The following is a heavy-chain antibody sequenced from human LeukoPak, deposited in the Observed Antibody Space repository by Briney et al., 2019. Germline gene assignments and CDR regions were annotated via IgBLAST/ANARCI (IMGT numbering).Heavy chain of an antibody. J-gene: IGHJ4*02. V-gene: IGHV3-49*04. CDR2: IRSKAYGGTT. CDR3: TRDEPIKIFGVVNYFDY. D-gene: IGHD3-3*01. Sequence: PGGSLRLSCTASGFTFGDYAMSWVRQAPGKGLEWVGFIRSKAYGGTTEYAASVKGRFTISRDDSKSIAYLQMNSLKTEDTAVYYCTRDEPIKIFGVVNYFDYWGQGTLVTVSS. CDR1: GFTFGDYA.